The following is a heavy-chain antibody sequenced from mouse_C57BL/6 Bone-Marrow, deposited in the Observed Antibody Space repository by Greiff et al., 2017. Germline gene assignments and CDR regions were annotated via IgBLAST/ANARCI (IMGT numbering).Heavy chain of an antibody. Sequence: EVKLQESGPVLVKPGASVKMSCKASGYTFTDSYMNWVKQSHGKSLEWIGVINPYNGGTSYNQKFKGKATLTVDKSSSTAYMELNSLTSEDSAVYYCARDYYGSSGYFDVWGTGTTVTVSS. CDR3: ARDYYGSSGYFDV. CDR1: GYTFTDSY. D-gene: IGHD1-1*01. J-gene: IGHJ1*03. V-gene: IGHV1-19*01. CDR2: INPYNGGT.